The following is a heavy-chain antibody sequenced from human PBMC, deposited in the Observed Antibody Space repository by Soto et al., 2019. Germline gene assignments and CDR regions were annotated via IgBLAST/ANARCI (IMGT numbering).Heavy chain of an antibody. J-gene: IGHJ6*02. V-gene: IGHV1-8*01. Sequence: QVQLVQSGAEMKKPGASVKVSCKASGYTFTSYDVNWVRQATGQGLEWMGWMNPNSGNTGYAQKFLGTVTRTRTTSISTAYMELSSLRSGNTAVYYCARDVTDYGMDVWGQGTTVTVSS. CDR3: ARDVTDYGMDV. CDR1: GYTFTSYD. D-gene: IGHD3-10*02. CDR2: MNPNSGNT.